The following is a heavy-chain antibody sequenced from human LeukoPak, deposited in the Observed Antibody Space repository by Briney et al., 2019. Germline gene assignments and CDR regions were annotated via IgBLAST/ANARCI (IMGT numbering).Heavy chain of an antibody. CDR3: ARDGWTIVGATHDLDY. D-gene: IGHD1-26*01. CDR1: GFTFSSYA. J-gene: IGHJ4*02. Sequence: GGSLRLSCAASGFTFSSYAMHWVRQAPGKGLEWVSSISSSSSYIYYADSVKGRFTISRDNAKNSLYLQMNSLRAEDTAVYYCARDGWTIVGATHDLDYWGQGTLVTVSS. CDR2: ISSSSSYI. V-gene: IGHV3-21*01.